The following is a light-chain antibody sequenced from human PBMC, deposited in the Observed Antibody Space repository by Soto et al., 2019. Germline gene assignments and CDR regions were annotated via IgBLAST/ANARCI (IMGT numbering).Light chain of an antibody. V-gene: IGKV1-5*01. CDR1: QSISSW. CDR3: QQHNSYAGT. CDR2: DAS. Sequence: DIQMTQSPSTLSASVGDRVTITCLASQSISSWLAWYQQKPGKAPKLLIYDASSLESGFPARLIRSGSGTERDHIISSHQPDDCATYYCQQHNSYAGTFGQGTKVEMK. J-gene: IGKJ1*01.